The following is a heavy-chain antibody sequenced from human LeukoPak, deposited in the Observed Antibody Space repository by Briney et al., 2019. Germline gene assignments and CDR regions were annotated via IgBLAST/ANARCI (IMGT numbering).Heavy chain of an antibody. CDR3: AGVVVAAYHREYYFDY. J-gene: IGHJ4*02. V-gene: IGHV4-59*01. CDR1: GVSIRSNY. Sequence: PSETLSLTCTGIGVSIRSNYWSWIRQRPGKGLDGIGYIYYSGSTNYNPSLKSRVAISVDTSKNQFSLKLSSVTAADTAVYYCAGVVVAAYHREYYFDYWGQGTLVTVSS. D-gene: IGHD2-15*01. CDR2: IYYSGST.